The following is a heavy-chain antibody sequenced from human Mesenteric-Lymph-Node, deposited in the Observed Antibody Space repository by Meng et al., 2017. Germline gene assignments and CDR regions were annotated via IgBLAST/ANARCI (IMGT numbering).Heavy chain of an antibody. CDR1: GFTFSSYS. CDR3: ARDAALVDTAME. V-gene: IGHV3-21*01. J-gene: IGHJ4*02. Sequence: GESLKISCAASGFTFSSYSMNWVRQAPGKGLEWVSSISSSSSYIYYADSVKGRFTISRDNAKNSLYLQMNSLRAEDTAVYYCARDAALVDTAMEWGQGTLVTVS. D-gene: IGHD5-18*01. CDR2: ISSSSSYI.